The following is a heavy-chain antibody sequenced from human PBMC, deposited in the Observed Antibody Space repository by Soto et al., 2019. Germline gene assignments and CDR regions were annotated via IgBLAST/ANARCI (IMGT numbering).Heavy chain of an antibody. CDR2: ISPDGSST. V-gene: IGHV3-74*01. CDR3: ASFEGIVPVPVRVVDV. Sequence: EVQLVESGGGLVQPGGSLRLSCAASGFTFSSHWMHWVRQAPGKGLVWVSRISPDGSSTSYADSVKGRFTISRDNAKYTLYLQMNSLRAEDTALYSCASFEGIVPVPVRVVDVWGEGTTVTVSS. CDR1: GFTFSSHW. D-gene: IGHD2-8*02. J-gene: IGHJ6*04.